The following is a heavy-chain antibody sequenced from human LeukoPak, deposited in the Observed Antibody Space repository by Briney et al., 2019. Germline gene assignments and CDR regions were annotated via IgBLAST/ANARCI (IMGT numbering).Heavy chain of an antibody. J-gene: IGHJ4*02. CDR2: INHSGST. CDR3: ARGIPYSSSWYDY. CDR1: GGSFSGYY. Sequence: SETLSLTCAVYGGSFSGYYWSWIRQPPGKGLEWIGEINHSGSTNYNPSLKSRVTISVDTSKNQFSLKLSSVTAADTAVYYCARGIPYSSSWYDYWGQGTLVTVSS. V-gene: IGHV4-34*01. D-gene: IGHD6-13*01.